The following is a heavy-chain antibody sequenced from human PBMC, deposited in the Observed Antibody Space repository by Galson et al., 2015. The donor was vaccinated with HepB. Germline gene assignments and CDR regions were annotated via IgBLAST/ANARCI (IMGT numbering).Heavy chain of an antibody. J-gene: IGHJ4*02. V-gene: IGHV1-24*01. Sequence: SVKVSCKVSGYKFGDLSIHWVRQAPGKGLEWMGGSDLEVGDTFYGQSFQGRVTMIGDTSTDTAYMELSSLTYEDTAVYFCGARRFGKLYFDYWGQGTQATVSS. CDR2: SDLEVGDT. D-gene: IGHD3-10*01. CDR1: GYKFGDLS. CDR3: GARRFGKLYFDY.